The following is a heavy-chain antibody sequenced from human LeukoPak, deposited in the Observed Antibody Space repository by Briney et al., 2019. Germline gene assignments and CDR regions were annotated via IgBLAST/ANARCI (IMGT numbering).Heavy chain of an antibody. J-gene: IGHJ4*02. Sequence: GGSLRLSCAASGFTFRTYDMSWVRQAPGKGLEWVSDISCRGGSTYYAASVKGRFAISRDNSKHSLWLQMYSLRADDAAIYYCARDVEARISAAGTFDYWGQGSLVTVSS. CDR3: ARDVEARISAAGTFDY. CDR2: ISCRGGST. D-gene: IGHD6-13*01. V-gene: IGHV3-23*01. CDR1: GFTFRTYD.